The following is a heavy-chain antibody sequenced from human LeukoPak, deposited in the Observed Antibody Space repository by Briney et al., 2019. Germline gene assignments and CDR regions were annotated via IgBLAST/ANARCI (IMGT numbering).Heavy chain of an antibody. J-gene: IGHJ5*02. Sequence: PSETLSLTCTVSGGXISSNYCSWIRQPPGKGLECIGYIHYTGSTNYNPSLKSRVTISVDTSQNQFSLKLSSVTAADTAVYYCARGNRNVGGFDPWGQGTLVTVSS. CDR2: IHYTGST. CDR3: ARGNRNVGGFDP. D-gene: IGHD1-14*01. V-gene: IGHV4-59*01. CDR1: GGXISSNY.